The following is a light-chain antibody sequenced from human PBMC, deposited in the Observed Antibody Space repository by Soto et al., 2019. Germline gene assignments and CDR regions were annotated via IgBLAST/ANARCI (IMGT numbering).Light chain of an antibody. CDR1: SSDVCGYIW. V-gene: IGLV2-14*01. Sequence: QSALTQPASVSGSPGQSITISCTGTSSDVCGYIWVSWYQHHPGKAPKLIIYDVNIRPSGVSGRFSGSKSGNTASLTISGLQTEDEAEYYCVSYTSRSTYVFGSGTKLTVL. CDR3: VSYTSRSTYV. J-gene: IGLJ1*01. CDR2: DVN.